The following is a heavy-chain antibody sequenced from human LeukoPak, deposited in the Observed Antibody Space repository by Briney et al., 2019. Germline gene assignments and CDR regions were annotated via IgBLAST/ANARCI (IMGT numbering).Heavy chain of an antibody. CDR3: ARQPTYYYYYMDV. V-gene: IGHV4-39*01. CDR2: IYYSGSA. J-gene: IGHJ6*03. CDR1: GDSISSSTYY. Sequence: SSETLSLTCTVSGDSISSSTYYWGWIRQPPGKGLEWIGSIYYSGSAYYNPSLKGRVTISVDTSKNQFSLKLNSVTAADTAVYYCARQPTYYYYYMDVWGKGTTVTVSS.